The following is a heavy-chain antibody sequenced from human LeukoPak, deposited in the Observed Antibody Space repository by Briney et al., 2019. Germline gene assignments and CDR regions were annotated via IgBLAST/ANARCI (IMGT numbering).Heavy chain of an antibody. V-gene: IGHV1-24*01. D-gene: IGHD4-17*01. Sequence: ASVKVSCKASGYTLTELSMHWVRQAPGKGLEWMGGFDPEDGETIYAQKFQGRVTMTEDTSTDTAYMELSSLRSEDTAVYYCATDPTTRLRRPTSAYGMDVWGQGTTVTVSS. CDR2: FDPEDGET. CDR1: GYTLTELS. J-gene: IGHJ6*02. CDR3: ATDPTTRLRRPTSAYGMDV.